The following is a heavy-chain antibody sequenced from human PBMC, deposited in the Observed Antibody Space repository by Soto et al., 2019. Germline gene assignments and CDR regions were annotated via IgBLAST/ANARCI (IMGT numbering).Heavy chain of an antibody. CDR3: ERWGYCSSTSCYPFPPAMDV. Sequence: GESLKISCKGSGYSFTSYWIGWVRQMPGKGLEWMGIIYPGDSDTRYSPSFQGQVTISADKSISTAYLQWSSLKASDTAMYYCERWGYCSSTSCYPFPPAMDVWGPGTPVTVSS. V-gene: IGHV5-51*01. J-gene: IGHJ6*02. D-gene: IGHD2-2*01. CDR2: IYPGDSDT. CDR1: GYSFTSYW.